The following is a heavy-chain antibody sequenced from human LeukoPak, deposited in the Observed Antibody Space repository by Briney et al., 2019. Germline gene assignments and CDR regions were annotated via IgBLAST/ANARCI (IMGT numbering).Heavy chain of an antibody. CDR1: GFTFDDYA. D-gene: IGHD3-10*01. CDR2: ISWNSGSI. CDR3: AKDPYGSGSY. Sequence: HPGRSLRLSCAASGFTFDDYAMHWVRQAPGKGLEWVSGISWNSGSIGYADSVKGRFTISRDNAKNSLYLQMNSLRAEDTALYYCAKDPYGSGSYWGQGTLVTVSS. V-gene: IGHV3-9*01. J-gene: IGHJ4*02.